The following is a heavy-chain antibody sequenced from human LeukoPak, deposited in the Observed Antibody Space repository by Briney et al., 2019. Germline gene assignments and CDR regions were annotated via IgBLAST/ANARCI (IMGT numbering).Heavy chain of an antibody. J-gene: IGHJ4*02. Sequence: ASLKVSCKASGYTFTSYDINWVRQATGQGLEWMGWMSPNSGNTGYAQKFQGRVTITRNTSISTAYMELRSLRSDDTAVYYCARYLAVAGTFDYWGQGTLVTVSS. CDR3: ARYLAVAGTFDY. V-gene: IGHV1-8*03. CDR2: MSPNSGNT. D-gene: IGHD6-19*01. CDR1: GYTFTSYD.